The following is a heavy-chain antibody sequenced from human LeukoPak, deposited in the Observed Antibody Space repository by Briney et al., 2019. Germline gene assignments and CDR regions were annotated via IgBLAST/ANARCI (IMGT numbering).Heavy chain of an antibody. CDR1: GFTCSSYA. CDR3: AKDMIEVRAHAGSNSFDP. V-gene: IGHV3-23*01. Sequence: GGSLTLSCSASGFTCSSYARNWLPQAPGKGLVCGSAITGNGDYTDYADSGKGRFTSSRDNSKNPADLQMNNLRANDTSVYYCAKDMIEVRAHAGSNSFDPWGQGTLVTVSS. D-gene: IGHD3-16*01. J-gene: IGHJ5*02. CDR2: ITGNGDYT.